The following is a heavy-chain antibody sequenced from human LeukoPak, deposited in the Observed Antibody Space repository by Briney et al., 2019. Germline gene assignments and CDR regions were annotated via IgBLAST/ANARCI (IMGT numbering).Heavy chain of an antibody. V-gene: IGHV4-59*01. J-gene: IGHJ4*02. CDR2: IYHTGST. CDR1: GGSISSYH. CDR3: ARDHMYYFDY. Sequence: SETLSLTCTVFGGSISSYHWSWIRQPPGKGLEWIGNIYHTGSTNYDPPLKSRVTISVDTSKSQFSLKLSSVTAADTAVYYCARDHMYYFDYWGQGTLVTVSS.